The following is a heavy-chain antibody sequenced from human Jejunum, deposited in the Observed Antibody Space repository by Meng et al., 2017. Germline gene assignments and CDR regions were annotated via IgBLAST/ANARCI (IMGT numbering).Heavy chain of an antibody. V-gene: IGHV3-11*04. CDR2: ISTGGTAT. CDR3: ASVFRRADCYGDY. CDR1: GFTFSDYY. Sequence: GESLKISCVASGFTFSDYYMAWIRQAPGKVLEWVSSISTGGTATYYADSLKGRFTISRDEAKNSLDLQMNSLRAEDTAIYYRASVFRRADCYGDYWGQGTLVTVSS. J-gene: IGHJ4*02. D-gene: IGHD2-21*01.